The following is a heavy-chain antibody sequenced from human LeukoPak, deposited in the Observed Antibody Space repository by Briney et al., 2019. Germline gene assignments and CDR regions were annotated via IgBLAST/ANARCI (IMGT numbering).Heavy chain of an antibody. J-gene: IGHJ4*02. CDR3: AGGAGWLIDY. CDR2: IRQDGSEK. D-gene: IGHD3-16*01. V-gene: IGHV3-7*03. CDR1: GFTFSTYA. Sequence: GGSLRLSCAASGFTFSTYAMSWVRQAPGKGLEWVANIRQDGSEKNYVDSVKGRFTISRDNAKNSLFLQMDSLRAEDTAVYYCAGGAGWLIDYWGQGTLVTVSS.